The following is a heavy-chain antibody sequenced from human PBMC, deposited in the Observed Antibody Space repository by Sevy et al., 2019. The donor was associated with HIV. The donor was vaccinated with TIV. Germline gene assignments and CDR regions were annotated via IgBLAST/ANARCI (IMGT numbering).Heavy chain of an antibody. D-gene: IGHD5-18*01. CDR3: ARVRYKYGSYYFDY. CDR1: TFTFSDYY. J-gene: IGHJ4*02. Sequence: GGSLRLSCAASTFTFSDYYMTWIRQAPGKGLEWVSHISSGGSNKYYANSVKGRFTISSEHAKNSLYLQMNSLRVEDTALSYCARVRYKYGSYYFDYWGQGTLVTVSS. V-gene: IGHV3-11*01. CDR2: ISSGGSNK.